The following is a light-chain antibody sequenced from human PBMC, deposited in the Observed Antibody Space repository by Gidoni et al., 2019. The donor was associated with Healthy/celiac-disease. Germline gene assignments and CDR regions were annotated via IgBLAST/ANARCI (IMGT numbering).Light chain of an antibody. CDR2: GAS. CDR3: QQYGSSPRLT. V-gene: IGKV3-20*01. J-gene: IGKJ4*01. CDR1: QSFSTSY. Sequence: EMVLTQSPGTLSLSPGERATLSCRASQSFSTSYLAWYQQKPGQAPRLLIYGASSRDTGIPDRFSGSGYGTDFTITISRMEPEDFAVYYCQQYGSSPRLTFGGGTKVEIK.